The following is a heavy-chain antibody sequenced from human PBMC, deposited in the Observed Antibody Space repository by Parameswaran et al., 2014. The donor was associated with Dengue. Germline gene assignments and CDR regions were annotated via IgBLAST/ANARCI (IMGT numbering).Heavy chain of an antibody. CDR3: ATEGFYYNTTGPFDY. CDR2: FIPIFRTA. Sequence: WVRQAPGQGLEWMGRFIPIFRTATYAQKFQGRVTIIADESTSAAYMELTSLRSEDTAVYYCATEGFYYNTTGPFDYWGQGTLVTVSS. J-gene: IGHJ4*02. V-gene: IGHV1-69*15. D-gene: IGHD3-22*01.